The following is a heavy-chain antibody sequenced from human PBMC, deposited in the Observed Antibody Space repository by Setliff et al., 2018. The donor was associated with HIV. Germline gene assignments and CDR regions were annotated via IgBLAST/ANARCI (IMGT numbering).Heavy chain of an antibody. Sequence: SETLFLTCTVSGGSISSSSYYWGWIRQPPGKGLEWIGSIYYSGSTHYSPSLKSRVTISVDTSKNQFSLKLSSVTAADTAVYYCARQGYDILTGYKFDPWGQGTLVTVSS. CDR3: ARQGYDILTGYKFDP. V-gene: IGHV4-39*01. D-gene: IGHD3-9*01. J-gene: IGHJ5*02. CDR1: GGSISSSSYY. CDR2: IYYSGST.